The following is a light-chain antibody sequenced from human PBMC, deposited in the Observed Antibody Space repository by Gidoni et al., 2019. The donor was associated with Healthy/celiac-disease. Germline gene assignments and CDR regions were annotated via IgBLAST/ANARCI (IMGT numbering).Light chain of an antibody. CDR2: DAS. Sequence: EIVLTQSPATLSLSPGETATLSCRASQSVSSYLAWYQQKPGQAHRLLIYDASNRATGIPARFSGSGSGTDFTLTISSLEPEDFAVYYCQQRSNWPTFGPGTKVDIK. J-gene: IGKJ3*01. CDR1: QSVSSY. V-gene: IGKV3-11*01. CDR3: QQRSNWPT.